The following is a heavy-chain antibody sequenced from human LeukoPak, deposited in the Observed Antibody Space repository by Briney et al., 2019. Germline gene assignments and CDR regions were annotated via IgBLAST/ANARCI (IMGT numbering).Heavy chain of an antibody. Sequence: PSETQSLTCTVSGGSLSSGSSYWRWIRQHPGKGLEWIGYIFYTGSTYYNPSLNSRINISVVTSKNQFSLQLSSVTAADTAVYYCARVGIISGPTATFYFDYWGQGTLVTVSS. D-gene: IGHD1-14*01. CDR2: IFYTGST. J-gene: IGHJ4*02. CDR3: ARVGIISGPTATFYFDY. V-gene: IGHV4-31*03. CDR1: GGSLSSGSSY.